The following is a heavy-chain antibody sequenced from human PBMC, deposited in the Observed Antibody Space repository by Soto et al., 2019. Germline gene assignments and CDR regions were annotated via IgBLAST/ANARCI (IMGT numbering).Heavy chain of an antibody. J-gene: IGHJ6*02. V-gene: IGHV1-69*13. Sequence: ASVKVSCKASRVAFSKFIVTWVRQAPGLGLEWVGGIIPIFGTANYAQKFQGRVTITADESTSTSYMEVNNLRSEDTAVYYCAKVRYSSPLGYYYGMDVWGQGTTVTVSS. D-gene: IGHD6-19*01. CDR3: AKVRYSSPLGYYYGMDV. CDR1: RVAFSKFI. CDR2: IIPIFGTA.